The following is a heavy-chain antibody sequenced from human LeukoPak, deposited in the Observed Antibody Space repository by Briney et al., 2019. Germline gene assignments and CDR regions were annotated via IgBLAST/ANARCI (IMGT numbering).Heavy chain of an antibody. Sequence: PSETLSLTCTVSFGSIGSYYWRWIRQPAGKGLEWIGRIYTSGGTVYNPSLKSRVTMSVDTSKNQFSLKLSSVTAADTAVYYCARGVFYYDTSGRGYYFDYWGQGTLVTVSS. CDR2: IYTSGGT. V-gene: IGHV4-4*07. D-gene: IGHD3-22*01. CDR3: ARGVFYYDTSGRGYYFDY. J-gene: IGHJ4*02. CDR1: FGSIGSYY.